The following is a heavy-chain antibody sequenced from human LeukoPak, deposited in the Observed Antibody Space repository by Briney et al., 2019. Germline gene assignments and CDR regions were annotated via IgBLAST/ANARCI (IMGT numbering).Heavy chain of an antibody. Sequence: ASVKVSCKASGYTFTSYSISWVRQAPGQGLEWMGWISAYNGNTNYAQKLQGRVTMTTDTSTSTAYMELRSLRSDDTAVYYCARDHNVLMVYATPSDYWGQGTLVTVSS. D-gene: IGHD2-8*01. CDR3: ARDHNVLMVYATPSDY. CDR2: ISAYNGNT. J-gene: IGHJ4*02. CDR1: GYTFTSYS. V-gene: IGHV1-18*01.